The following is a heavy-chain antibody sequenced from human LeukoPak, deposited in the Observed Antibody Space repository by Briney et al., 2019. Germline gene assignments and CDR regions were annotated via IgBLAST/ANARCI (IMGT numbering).Heavy chain of an antibody. CDR2: MSPNSGDT. V-gene: IGHV1-8*02. J-gene: IGHJ4*02. D-gene: IGHD7-27*01. CDR3: VRTPPNWGFDY. CDR1: GGTFSSYA. Sequence: ASVKVSCKASGGTFSSYAISWVRQATGQGLEWMGWMSPNSGDTGYAQKFQGRVTMTSDSSISTAFMELSSLRSEDTAIYYCVRTPPNWGFDYWGQGTLVTVSS.